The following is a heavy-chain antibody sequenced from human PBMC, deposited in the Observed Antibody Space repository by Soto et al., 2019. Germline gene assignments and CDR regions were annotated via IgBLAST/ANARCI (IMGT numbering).Heavy chain of an antibody. CDR3: ARVYYDFWSGYYTWYFDY. J-gene: IGHJ4*02. CDR1: ARSISSYY. V-gene: IGHV4-59*01. D-gene: IGHD3-3*01. CDR2: FYYIGST. Sequence: SEPLSLTCTVSARSISSYYWSWIRQPPGKGGEWIGYFYYIGSTNYNRSLKSRVTISVDTSKNQYSLTLSSVTAADTAVYYCARVYYDFWSGYYTWYFDYWGQGTLVTVSS.